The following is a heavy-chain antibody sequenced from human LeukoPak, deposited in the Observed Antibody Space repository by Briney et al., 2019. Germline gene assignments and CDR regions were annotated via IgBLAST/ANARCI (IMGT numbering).Heavy chain of an antibody. Sequence: PSETLSLTCTVSGGSISSYYWSWIRQPPGKGLEWIGYIYYSGSTNYNPSLKSRVTISVDTSKNQFSLKLSSVTAADTAVYYCARDLVRYDSSGYYEENWFDPWGQGTLVTVSS. D-gene: IGHD3-22*01. CDR1: GGSISSYY. CDR2: IYYSGST. CDR3: ARDLVRYDSSGYYEENWFDP. J-gene: IGHJ5*02. V-gene: IGHV4-59*12.